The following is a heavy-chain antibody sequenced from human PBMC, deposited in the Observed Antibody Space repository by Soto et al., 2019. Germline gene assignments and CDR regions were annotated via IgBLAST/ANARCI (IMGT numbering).Heavy chain of an antibody. Sequence: QSGGSLRLSCAASGFTFSSYGMHWVRQAPGKGLEWVAVISYDGSNKYYADSVKGRFTISRDNSKNTLYLQMNSLRAEDTAVYYCAKDRSGREVNYYGMDVWGQGTTVTVSS. CDR2: ISYDGSNK. J-gene: IGHJ6*02. CDR1: GFTFSSYG. CDR3: AKDRSGREVNYYGMDV. D-gene: IGHD6-19*01. V-gene: IGHV3-30*18.